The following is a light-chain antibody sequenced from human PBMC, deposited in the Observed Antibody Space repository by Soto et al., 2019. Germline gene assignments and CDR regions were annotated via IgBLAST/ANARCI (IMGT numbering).Light chain of an antibody. V-gene: IGKV3-20*01. CDR1: QSVSNNY. CDR3: QQYGSSPRT. CDR2: GAS. Sequence: EIVLTQSPGTLSLSPGERATLSCRASQSVSNNYLAWYQQKPGQAPRLLIYGASSRATGIPDRFSGSGSGTDFTLTISRLEPEDLAVYYCQQYGSSPRTFGRGTKVDIK. J-gene: IGKJ1*01.